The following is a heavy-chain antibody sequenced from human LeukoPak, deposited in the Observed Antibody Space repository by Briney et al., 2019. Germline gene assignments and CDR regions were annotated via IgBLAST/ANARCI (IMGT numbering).Heavy chain of an antibody. CDR1: GGSISSYY. V-gene: IGHV4-59*12. J-gene: IGHJ5*02. CDR2: IYYSGST. CDR3: ARGVVGAIEWFDP. Sequence: SETLSLTCTVSGGSISSYYWSWIRQPPGKGLEWIGYIYYSGSTNYNPSLKSRVTISVDTSKNQFSLKLSSVTAADTAVYYCARGVVGAIEWFDPWGQGTLVTVSS. D-gene: IGHD1-26*01.